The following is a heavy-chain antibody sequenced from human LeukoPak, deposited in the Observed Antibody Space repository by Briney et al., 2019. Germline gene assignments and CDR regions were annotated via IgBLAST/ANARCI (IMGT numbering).Heavy chain of an antibody. V-gene: IGHV3-74*01. Sequence: GGSLRPPCAASGFTFSTYWIHWVRQVPGKGLVWASRISSDGSNTIYADSVKGRFTISRDNANNSLSLQMNSLRGDDAAVYYCARECDLPGAYYMDVWGKGTTVTVSS. CDR1: GFTFSTYW. CDR2: ISSDGSNT. CDR3: ARECDLPGAYYMDV. D-gene: IGHD1-1*01. J-gene: IGHJ6*03.